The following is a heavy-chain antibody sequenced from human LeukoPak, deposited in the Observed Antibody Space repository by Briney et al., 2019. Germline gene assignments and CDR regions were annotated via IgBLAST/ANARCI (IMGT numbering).Heavy chain of an antibody. Sequence: ASVKVSCKASGYTFTGYYMHWVRQAPGQGLEWMGWINPNSGGTNYAQKFQGRVTMIRDTSISTAYMELSSLRSDDTAVYYCARDLEGYCSGGTCYFDYWGRGTLVTVSS. V-gene: IGHV1-2*02. CDR3: ARDLEGYCSGGTCYFDY. CDR2: INPNSGGT. CDR1: GYTFTGYY. J-gene: IGHJ4*02. D-gene: IGHD2-15*01.